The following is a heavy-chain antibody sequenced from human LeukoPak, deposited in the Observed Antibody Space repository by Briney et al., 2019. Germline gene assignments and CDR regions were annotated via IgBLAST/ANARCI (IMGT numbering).Heavy chain of an antibody. CDR3: AKGRDGYNPDY. CDR2: ISGSGGST. D-gene: IGHD5-24*01. V-gene: IGHV3-23*01. J-gene: IGHJ4*02. CDR1: GFTFSNYA. Sequence: QPGGSLRLSCAASGFTFSNYAMTWVRQAPGKGLEWVSAISGSGGSTYYADSVKGRFTISRDNSKNTLYMQMNSLRAEDMAIYYCAKGRDGYNPDYWGQGSLVTVSS.